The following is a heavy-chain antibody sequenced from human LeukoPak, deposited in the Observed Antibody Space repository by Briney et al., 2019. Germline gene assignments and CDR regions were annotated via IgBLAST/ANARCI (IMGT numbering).Heavy chain of an antibody. CDR3: AKAHYGDFLGWFDP. J-gene: IGHJ5*02. D-gene: IGHD4-17*01. CDR2: ISGSGDAT. V-gene: IGHV3-23*01. CDR1: GFTFTSYA. Sequence: PGGSLRLSCGASGFTFTSYAMIWVRQAPGKGLEWVSAISGSGDATYYADSVKGRFTISRDSSKDTLYLQMNSLRVEDTALYYCAKAHYGDFLGWFDPWGQGTLVTVSS.